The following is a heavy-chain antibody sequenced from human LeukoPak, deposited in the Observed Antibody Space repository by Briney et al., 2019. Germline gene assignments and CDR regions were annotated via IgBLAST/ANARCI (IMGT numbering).Heavy chain of an antibody. D-gene: IGHD3-16*02. CDR3: ARHRTASDY. V-gene: IGHV3-7*01. Sequence: GGSLRLSCAASGFTFSWYWMTWVRQAPGKGLEWVANIKQDGSEKYYVDSVKGRFTISRDNAKNSLSLQMNSLRAEDTAVYYCARHRTASDYWGQGTLVTVSS. J-gene: IGHJ4*02. CDR2: IKQDGSEK. CDR1: GFTFSWYW.